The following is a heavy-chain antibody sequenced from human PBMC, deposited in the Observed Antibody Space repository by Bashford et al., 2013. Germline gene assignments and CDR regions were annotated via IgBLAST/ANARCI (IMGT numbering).Heavy chain of an antibody. V-gene: IGHV1-2*04. CDR1: GYTFTGYY. Sequence: ASVKVSCKASGYTFTGYYMHWVRQAPGQGLEWMGWINPNSGGTNYAQKFQGWVTMTRDTSISTAYMELSSLRSEDTAVYYCARRGGHFQGATGYYYYYMDVWGKGTTVTVSS. CDR3: ARRGGHFQGATGYYYYYMDV. J-gene: IGHJ6*03. D-gene: IGHD3-16*01. CDR2: INPNSGGT.